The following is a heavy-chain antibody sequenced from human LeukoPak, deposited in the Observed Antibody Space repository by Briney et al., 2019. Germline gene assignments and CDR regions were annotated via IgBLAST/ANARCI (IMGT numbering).Heavy chain of an antibody. D-gene: IGHD4/OR15-4a*01. J-gene: IGHJ3*02. CDR2: VFYSRST. CDR1: GGSVSPFF. Sequence: PSETLSLTCTVSGGSVSPFFWSWIRQSPGKDLEWMGYVFYSRSTTYNPSLKSRLTLSVDTSKNQFSLTLTSVTAADTALYFCARHRGGSNAHDAFDIWGRGTLITVSS. V-gene: IGHV4-59*08. CDR3: ARHRGGSNAHDAFDI.